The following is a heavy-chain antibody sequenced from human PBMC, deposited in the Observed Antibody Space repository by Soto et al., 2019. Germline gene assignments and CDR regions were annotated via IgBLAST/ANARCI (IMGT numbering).Heavy chain of an antibody. Sequence: GASVKVSCKASGYTFTSYDINWVRQATGQGLEWMGWMSPNSGNTGYAQKFQGRVTMTRNTSISTAYMELSSLRSEDTAVYYCARPNYDFWSGYLGYYYYGMDVWGQGTTVTVSS. D-gene: IGHD3-3*01. CDR3: ARPNYDFWSGYLGYYYYGMDV. V-gene: IGHV1-8*01. CDR1: GYTFTSYD. CDR2: MSPNSGNT. J-gene: IGHJ6*02.